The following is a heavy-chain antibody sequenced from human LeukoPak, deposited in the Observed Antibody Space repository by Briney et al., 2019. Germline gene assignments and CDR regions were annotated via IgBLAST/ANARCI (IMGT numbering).Heavy chain of an antibody. CDR3: ARDSRSVVVPAAIRANFDY. V-gene: IGHV3-66*01. CDR1: GFTVWSNY. J-gene: IGHJ4*02. CDR2: IYSGGST. D-gene: IGHD2-2*01. Sequence: GGSLSLSCAASGFTVWSNYMSWVRQATGKGLEWVSVIYSGGSTYYADPVKGRFTISRDNAKNTLYLQMNRLRAEDTAVYYWARDSRSVVVPAAIRANFDYWGQGTLVTVSS.